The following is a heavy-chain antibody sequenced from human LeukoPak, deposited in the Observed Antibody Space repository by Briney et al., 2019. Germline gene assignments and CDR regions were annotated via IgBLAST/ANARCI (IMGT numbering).Heavy chain of an antibody. Sequence: AETLSLTCTVSGGSISSYYWSWIRQPPGKGLEWIGYIYYSGSTNYNPSLKSRVTISVDTSKNQFSLKLSSVTAADTAVYYCARHAQVPSYYYCYYMDVWGKGTTVTVSS. CDR2: IYYSGST. CDR3: ARHAQVPSYYYCYYMDV. D-gene: IGHD4/OR15-4a*01. J-gene: IGHJ6*03. CDR1: GGSISSYY. V-gene: IGHV4-59*08.